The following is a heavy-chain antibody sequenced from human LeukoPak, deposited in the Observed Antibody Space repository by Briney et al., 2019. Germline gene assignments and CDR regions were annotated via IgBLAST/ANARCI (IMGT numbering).Heavy chain of an antibody. V-gene: IGHV4-4*07. Sequence: PSETLSLTCTVSGGSISGYYWSWIRQPAGKGLELIGRIYTSEFTNYNPSLKGRVIMSVDTSKNQFSLKLNSVNAADTAVYYCARALSRSSSWEFDPWGQGILVTVSS. CDR2: IYTSEFT. CDR1: GGSISGYY. CDR3: ARALSRSSSWEFDP. D-gene: IGHD6-13*01. J-gene: IGHJ5*02.